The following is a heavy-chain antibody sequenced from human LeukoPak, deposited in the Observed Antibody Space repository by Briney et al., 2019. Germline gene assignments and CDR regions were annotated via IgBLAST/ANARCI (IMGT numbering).Heavy chain of an antibody. CDR3: ARDLYYYDSSGYSLNYGMDV. Sequence: ASVRVSCKASGYTFTSYYMHWVRQAPGQGLEWMGIINPSGGSTSYAQKFQGRVTITADKSTSTAYMELSSLRSEDTAVYYCARDLYYYDSSGYSLNYGMDVWGQGTTVTVSS. V-gene: IGHV1-46*01. CDR1: GYTFTSYY. CDR2: INPSGGST. D-gene: IGHD3-22*01. J-gene: IGHJ6*02.